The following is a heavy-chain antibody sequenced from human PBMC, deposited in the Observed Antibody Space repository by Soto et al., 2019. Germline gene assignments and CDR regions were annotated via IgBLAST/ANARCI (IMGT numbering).Heavy chain of an antibody. CDR1: GGSISSSSYY. J-gene: IGHJ5*02. D-gene: IGHD6-13*01. Sequence: SETLSLTCTVSGGSISSSSYYWGWIRQPPGKGLEWIGSIYYSGSTYYNPSLKSRVTISVDTSKNQFSLKLSSVTAADTAVYYCARHRYSSSLPGWFDPWGQGTLVTVSS. CDR2: IYYSGST. CDR3: ARHRYSSSLPGWFDP. V-gene: IGHV4-39*01.